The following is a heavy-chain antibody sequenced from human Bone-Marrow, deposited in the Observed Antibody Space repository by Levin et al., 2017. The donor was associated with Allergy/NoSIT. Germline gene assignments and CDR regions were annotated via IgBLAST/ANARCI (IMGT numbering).Heavy chain of an antibody. CDR3: ARDSRYSGSYGAFDI. D-gene: IGHD1-26*01. CDR1: GFTFSSYE. Sequence: GESLKISCAASGFTFSSYEMNWVRQAPGKGLEWVSYISSSGSTIYYADSVKGRFTISRDNAKNSLYLQMNSLRAEDTADYYCARDSRYSGSYGAFDIWGQGTMVTVSS. CDR2: ISSSGSTI. V-gene: IGHV3-48*03. J-gene: IGHJ3*02.